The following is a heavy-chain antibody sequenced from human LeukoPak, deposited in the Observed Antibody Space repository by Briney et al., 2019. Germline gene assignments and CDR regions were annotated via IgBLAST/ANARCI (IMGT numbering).Heavy chain of an antibody. Sequence: SETLSLTCTVSGGSISSYYWSWIRQPPGKGLERIGYIYYSGSTNYNPSLKSRVTISVDTSKNQFSLKLSSVTAADTAVYYCARGYYYYMDVWGKGTTVTVSS. J-gene: IGHJ6*03. CDR2: IYYSGST. V-gene: IGHV4-59*08. CDR1: GGSISSYY. CDR3: ARGYYYYMDV.